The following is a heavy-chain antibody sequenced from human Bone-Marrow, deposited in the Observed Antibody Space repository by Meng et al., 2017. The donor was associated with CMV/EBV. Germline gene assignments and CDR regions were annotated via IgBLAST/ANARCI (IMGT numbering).Heavy chain of an antibody. CDR1: GGSISSSSYY. Sequence: SETLSLTCTVSGGSISSSSYYWGWIRQPPGKGLEWIGYIYYSGSTNYNPSLKSRVTISVDTSKNQFSLKLSSVTAADTAVYYCARVSPTIHYYYYGMYVWGQGTTVTVSS. D-gene: IGHD2-2*01. CDR3: ARVSPTIHYYYYGMYV. CDR2: IYYSGST. V-gene: IGHV4-61*05. J-gene: IGHJ6*02.